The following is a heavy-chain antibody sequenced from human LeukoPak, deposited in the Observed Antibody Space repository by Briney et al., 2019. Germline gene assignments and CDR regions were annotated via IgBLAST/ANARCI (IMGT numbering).Heavy chain of an antibody. Sequence: ASVKVFCKASGYTFTGYYMHWVRQAPGQGLEWMGWINPNSGGTNYAQTFQDRVTMTRDTSISTAYMELSRLRSDDTAVYYCAREKEFCSGGSCYPDYWGQGTLVTVSS. D-gene: IGHD2-15*01. CDR1: GYTFTGYY. CDR3: AREKEFCSGGSCYPDY. CDR2: INPNSGGT. J-gene: IGHJ4*02. V-gene: IGHV1-2*02.